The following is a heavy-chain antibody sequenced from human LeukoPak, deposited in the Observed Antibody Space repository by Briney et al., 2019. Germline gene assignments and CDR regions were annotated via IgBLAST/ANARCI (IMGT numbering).Heavy chain of an antibody. Sequence: SETPSPTCTVSGGSLSNYYWSWIRPPPGKGLGWIGYIYYSGSTNYNPSLKSRVTISVDTSKNQFSLKLSSVTAADTVVYYCARDVGVETRFDPWGQGTLVTVSS. J-gene: IGHJ5*02. CDR3: ARDVGVETRFDP. CDR2: IYYSGST. CDR1: GGSLSNYY. D-gene: IGHD3-3*01. V-gene: IGHV4-59*01.